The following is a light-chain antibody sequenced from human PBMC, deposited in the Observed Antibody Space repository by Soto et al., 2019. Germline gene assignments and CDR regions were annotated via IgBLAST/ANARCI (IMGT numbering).Light chain of an antibody. CDR3: AAWDDSLNAWV. V-gene: IGLV1-44*01. Sequence: QSVLTQPPSASGAPGQRVTISCSGSSSNIGSNMVNWYQQLPGTAPKLLIYSNNQRPSGVPDRFSGSKSGTSASLAMIGLQSEDEADYYCAAWDDSLNAWVFGGGT. CDR2: SNN. CDR1: SSNIGSNM. J-gene: IGLJ3*02.